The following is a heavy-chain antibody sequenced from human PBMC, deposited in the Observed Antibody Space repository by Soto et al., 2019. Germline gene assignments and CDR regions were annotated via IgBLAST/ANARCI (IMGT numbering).Heavy chain of an antibody. CDR2: IYYSGST. V-gene: IGHV4-59*01. Sequence: LSLTCTVSGGSISSYYWSWIRQPPGKGLEWIGYIYYSGSTNYNPSLKSRVTIPVDTSKNQFSLKLSSVTAADTAVYYCARYGLGSSSWYGGYYYGMDVWGQGTTVTVSS. J-gene: IGHJ6*02. CDR3: ARYGLGSSSWYGGYYYGMDV. CDR1: GGSISSYY. D-gene: IGHD6-13*01.